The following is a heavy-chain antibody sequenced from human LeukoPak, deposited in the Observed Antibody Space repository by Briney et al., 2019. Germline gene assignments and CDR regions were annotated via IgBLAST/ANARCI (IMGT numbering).Heavy chain of an antibody. Sequence: GGSLRLSCAASGFIGSYWMSWVRQAPGKGLEWVANIKEDGSGKYYVDSVKGRFSISRDNAKNSVYLQINSLRVEDTAVYYCVREKFCSGSTCYALFDPWGQGTLVTVSS. J-gene: IGHJ5*02. CDR3: VREKFCSGSTCYALFDP. D-gene: IGHD2-2*01. CDR1: GFIGSYW. V-gene: IGHV3-7*01. CDR2: IKEDGSGK.